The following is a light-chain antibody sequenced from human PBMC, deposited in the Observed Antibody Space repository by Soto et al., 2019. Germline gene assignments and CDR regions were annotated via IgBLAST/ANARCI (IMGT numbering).Light chain of an antibody. V-gene: IGLV2-14*01. Sequence: QSALTQPASVSGSPGQSITISCTGTTSDIGGYYFVSWFQQYPGKAPTLIIYDVSNRPSGSSSRFSGFKTGNTATLTISGLQPEDEDDYYYSSYRSSTTPFVFGTGTKVTVL. J-gene: IGLJ1*01. CDR1: TSDIGGYYF. CDR2: DVS. CDR3: SSYRSSTTPFV.